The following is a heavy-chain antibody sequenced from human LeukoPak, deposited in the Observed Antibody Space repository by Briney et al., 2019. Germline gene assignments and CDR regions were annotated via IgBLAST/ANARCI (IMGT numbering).Heavy chain of an antibody. CDR3: ARRSAYSGSYQWYFDY. D-gene: IGHD1-26*01. CDR1: GGSISSYY. V-gene: IGHV4-59*01. J-gene: IGHJ4*02. CDR2: IYYSGST. Sequence: SETLSLTCTVSGGSISSYYWSWIRQPPGKGLEWVGYIYYSGSTNYNPSLKSRVTISVDTSKNQFSLKLSSVTAADTAVYYCARRSAYSGSYQWYFDYWGQGTLVTVSS.